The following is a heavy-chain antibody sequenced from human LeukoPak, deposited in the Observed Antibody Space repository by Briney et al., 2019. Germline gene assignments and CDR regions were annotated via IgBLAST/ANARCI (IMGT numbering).Heavy chain of an antibody. CDR1: GFTFSSYE. D-gene: IGHD3-10*02. Sequence: GGSLRLSCAASGFTFSSYEVNWVCQAPGKGLEWVSYISSSGSTIYYADSVKGRFTISRDNAKNSLYLQMNSLRAEDTAVYYCAELGITMIGGVWGKGTTVTISS. J-gene: IGHJ6*04. CDR2: ISSSGSTI. V-gene: IGHV3-48*03. CDR3: AELGITMIGGV.